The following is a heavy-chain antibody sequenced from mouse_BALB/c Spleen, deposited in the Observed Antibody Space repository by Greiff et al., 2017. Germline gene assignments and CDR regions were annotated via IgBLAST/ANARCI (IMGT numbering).Heavy chain of an antibody. CDR3: TRGATPAMDY. Sequence: VQLQQSGTVLARPGASVKMSCKASGYTFTSYWMHWVKQRPGQGLEWIGAIYPGNSDTSYNQKFKGKAKLTAVTSTSSAYMELSSLTNEDSAVYYCTRGATPAMDYWGQGTSVTVSS. J-gene: IGHJ4*01. CDR1: GYTFTSYW. CDR2: IYPGNSDT. V-gene: IGHV1-5*01. D-gene: IGHD3-1*01.